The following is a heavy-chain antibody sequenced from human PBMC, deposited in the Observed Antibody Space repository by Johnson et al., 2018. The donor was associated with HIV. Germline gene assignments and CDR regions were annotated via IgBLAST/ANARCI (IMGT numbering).Heavy chain of an antibody. D-gene: IGHD6-6*01. CDR3: ARHSTSSTMGAFDI. J-gene: IGHJ3*02. Sequence: QVQLVESGGGLVQPGGSLRLSCAASGFTFSSYGMHWVRQAPGKGLEWVAVISYDGTNKYYADSVKGRFSISRDNTKNSLYLQMSSLRAEDTAVYYCARHSTSSTMGAFDIWGQGTMVTVSS. CDR2: ISYDGTNK. CDR1: GFTFSSYG. V-gene: IGHV3-30*03.